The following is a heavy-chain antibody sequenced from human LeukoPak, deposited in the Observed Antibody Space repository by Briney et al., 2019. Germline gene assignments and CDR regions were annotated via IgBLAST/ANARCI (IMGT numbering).Heavy chain of an antibody. Sequence: ASAKVSCKASGGTFSSYAISWVRQAPGQGLEWMGRIIPILGIANYAQKFQGRVTITADKSTSTAYMELSSPRSEDTAVYYCANSEPYSSGWNWFDPWGQGTLVTVSS. J-gene: IGHJ5*02. CDR2: IIPILGIA. V-gene: IGHV1-69*04. CDR1: GGTFSSYA. D-gene: IGHD6-19*01. CDR3: ANSEPYSSGWNWFDP.